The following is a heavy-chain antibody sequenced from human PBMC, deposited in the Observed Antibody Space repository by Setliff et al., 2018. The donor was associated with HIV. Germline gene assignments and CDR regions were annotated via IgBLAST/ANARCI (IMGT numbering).Heavy chain of an antibody. V-gene: IGHV1-3*04. J-gene: IGHJ6*03. Sequence: GASVKVSCKASGYSLTSYSINWVRQAPGQGLEWMGYINTNTGNPTYAQKFQGRVTITADKSTNTAYMELNSLNSEDTAVYYCASGRGVISDMDVWGKGTTVTVSS. CDR3: ASGRGVISDMDV. CDR1: GYSLTSYS. CDR2: INTNTGNP. D-gene: IGHD3-16*02.